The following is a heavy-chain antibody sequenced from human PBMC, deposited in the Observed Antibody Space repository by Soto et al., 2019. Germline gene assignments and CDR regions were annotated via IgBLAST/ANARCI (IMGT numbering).Heavy chain of an antibody. Sequence: QVQLVESGGGVVQPGRSLRLSCAASGFTFSSYSMHWVRQAPGKGLEWVAVISYDGSNKYYADSVKGRFTISRDNSKNTLYLQMNSLRAEDTAVYYCAKDGSGSAFDIWGQGTMVTVSS. CDR3: AKDGSGSAFDI. J-gene: IGHJ3*02. V-gene: IGHV3-30*18. CDR1: GFTFSSYS. CDR2: ISYDGSNK. D-gene: IGHD3-10*01.